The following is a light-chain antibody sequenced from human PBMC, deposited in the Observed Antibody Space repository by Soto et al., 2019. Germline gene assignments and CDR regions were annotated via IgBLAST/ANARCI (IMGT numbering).Light chain of an antibody. Sequence: QSVLTQPPSVSGAPGQRVTISCTGSSSNIGAGYDVRWYQQLPGTAPKLLIYGNSNRPSGVPDRFSGSKSGTSASLAITGLQAEDEADYDCQSYDSSLSGYVFGTGTKLTVL. J-gene: IGLJ1*01. V-gene: IGLV1-40*01. CDR2: GNS. CDR3: QSYDSSLSGYV. CDR1: SSNIGAGYD.